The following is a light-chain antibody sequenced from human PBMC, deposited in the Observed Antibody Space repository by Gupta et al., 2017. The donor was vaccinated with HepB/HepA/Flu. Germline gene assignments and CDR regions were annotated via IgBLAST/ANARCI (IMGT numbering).Light chain of an antibody. J-gene: IGKJ4*01. CDR1: QSISSH. Sequence: DIQLTSTPSSLSASVGDRGTITCRASQSISSHFNWYQQKPGKVPKLLIYAASSLQSRVPSRFSVSGSGTEFTLTISSLQPEDFATDYCQQSYSTPLTFGGGTKVEIK. V-gene: IGKV1-39*01. CDR2: AAS. CDR3: QQSYSTPLT.